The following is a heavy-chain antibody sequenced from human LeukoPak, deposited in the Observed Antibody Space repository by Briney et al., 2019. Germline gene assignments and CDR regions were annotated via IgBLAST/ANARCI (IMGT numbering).Heavy chain of an antibody. J-gene: IGHJ4*02. Sequence: GASVKVSCKASGGTFSSYAISWVRQAPGQGLEWMGWINPNSGGTNYAQKFQGRVTMTRDTSISTAYMELSRLRSDDTAVYYCARDRSGDYVFDYWGQGTLVTVSS. CDR3: ARDRSGDYVFDY. D-gene: IGHD4-17*01. CDR2: INPNSGGT. V-gene: IGHV1-2*02. CDR1: GGTFSSYA.